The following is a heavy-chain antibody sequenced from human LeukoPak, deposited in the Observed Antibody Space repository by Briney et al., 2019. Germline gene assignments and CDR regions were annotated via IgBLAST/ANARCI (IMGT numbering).Heavy chain of an antibody. CDR1: GYTLITYA. D-gene: IGHD1-26*01. Sequence: ASVKVSCKASGYTLITYAMHWVRQAPGQRLEWMGWVNTGNGDTRYSQKFQDRITLTRDTSASTAYMELASLRSEDTAVYYCARGTWELRNFDYWGQGTLVTVSS. CDR2: VNTGNGDT. J-gene: IGHJ4*02. CDR3: ARGTWELRNFDY. V-gene: IGHV1-3*04.